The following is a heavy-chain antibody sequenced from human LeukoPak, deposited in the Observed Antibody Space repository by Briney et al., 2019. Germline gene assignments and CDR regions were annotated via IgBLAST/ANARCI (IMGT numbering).Heavy chain of an antibody. J-gene: IGHJ5*02. CDR1: GGSITSNNRY. D-gene: IGHD2-2*01. Sequence: SETLSLTCTVSGGSITSNNRYWAWIRQPPGKGLEWIGYIYYSGSTYYNPSLKSRVTISVDTSKNQFSLKLSSVTAADTAVYYCARVGIVVVPAAIGFDPWGQGTLVTVSS. V-gene: IGHV4-31*03. CDR3: ARVGIVVVPAAIGFDP. CDR2: IYYSGST.